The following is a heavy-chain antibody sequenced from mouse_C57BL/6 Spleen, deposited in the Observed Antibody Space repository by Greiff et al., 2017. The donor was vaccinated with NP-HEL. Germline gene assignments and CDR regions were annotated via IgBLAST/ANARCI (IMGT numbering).Heavy chain of an antibody. D-gene: IGHD2-3*01. CDR1: GYTFTSYW. CDR3: ARFDGYSGYYFDY. Sequence: QVQLQQPGAELVKPGASVKLSCKASGYTFTSYWMQWVKQRPGQGLEWIGEIDPSDSYTNYNQKFKGKATWTVDTSSSTAYMQLSSLTSEDSAVYYCARFDGYSGYYFDYWGQGTTLTVSS. CDR2: IDPSDSYT. J-gene: IGHJ2*01. V-gene: IGHV1-50*01.